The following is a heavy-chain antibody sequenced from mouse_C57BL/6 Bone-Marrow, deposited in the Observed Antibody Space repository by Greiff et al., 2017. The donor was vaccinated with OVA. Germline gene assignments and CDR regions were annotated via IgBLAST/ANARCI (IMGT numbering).Heavy chain of an antibody. V-gene: IGHV1-59*01. CDR1: GYTFTSYW. D-gene: IGHD2-10*02. J-gene: IGHJ3*01. Sequence: QVQLQQPGAELVRPGTSVKLSCKASGYTFTSYWMHWVKQRPGQGLEWLGVIDPSDSYTNYNQKLKGKATLTVDTSSSTAYMQLSSLTSEDSAVYYCALVAYWGQGTLVTVSA. CDR3: ALVAY. CDR2: IDPSDSYT.